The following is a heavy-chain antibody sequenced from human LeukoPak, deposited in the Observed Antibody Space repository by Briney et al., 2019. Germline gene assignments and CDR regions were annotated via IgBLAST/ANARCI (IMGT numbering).Heavy chain of an antibody. CDR3: AVGSYYFDY. CDR2: ISRRDDYT. Sequence: GGSLRLSCAASGFAFSSYAMSWVRQPPGKGLEWVSVISRRDDYTYYADSVKGRFTISRDNSKNTLYLQMNTLRAEDTAVYYCAVGSYYFDYWGQGTLVTVSS. J-gene: IGHJ4*02. CDR1: GFAFSSYA. V-gene: IGHV3-23*01. D-gene: IGHD3-10*01.